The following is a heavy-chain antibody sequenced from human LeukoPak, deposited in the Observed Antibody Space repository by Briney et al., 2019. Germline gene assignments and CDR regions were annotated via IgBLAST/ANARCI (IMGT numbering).Heavy chain of an antibody. J-gene: IGHJ3*02. D-gene: IGHD1-26*01. Sequence: GGSLRLSCATSGFTFSTYNTNWVRQAPGKGLEWVSYISWSTTTIYYADSVKGRFTISRDNAKNSLYLQMNSLRAEDTAVYYCARGHMVEATMDAFDIWGQETMVTVSS. CDR2: ISWSTTTI. CDR1: GFTFSTYN. V-gene: IGHV3-48*04. CDR3: ARGHMVEATMDAFDI.